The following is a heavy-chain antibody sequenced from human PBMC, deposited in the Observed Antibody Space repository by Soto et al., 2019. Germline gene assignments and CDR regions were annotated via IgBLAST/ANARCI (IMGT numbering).Heavy chain of an antibody. Sequence: PSETLSLTCAVSGGSISSTNWWSWVRQPPGTGLEWIGEIYHSGSTNYNPSLKSRVTISVDKSKNQFSLKLSSVTAADTAVYYCARGTNTAMSPGWFDPWGQGTLVTVSS. J-gene: IGHJ5*02. CDR3: ARGTNTAMSPGWFDP. CDR2: IYHSGST. CDR1: GGSISSTNW. V-gene: IGHV4-4*02. D-gene: IGHD5-18*01.